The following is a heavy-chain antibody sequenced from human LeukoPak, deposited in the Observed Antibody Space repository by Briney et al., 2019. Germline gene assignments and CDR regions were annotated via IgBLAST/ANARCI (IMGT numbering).Heavy chain of an antibody. CDR2: IIPIFGTA. CDR1: GGTFSSYA. J-gene: IGHJ6*03. Sequence: ASVKVSCKASGGTFSSYAISWVRQAPGQGLEWMGGIIPIFGTANYAQKFQGRVTITADESTSTAYMELSSLRSEDTAVYYCARAGKTTVTLPSPYYYYYYMDVWSKGTTVTVSS. CDR3: ARAGKTTVTLPSPYYYYYYMDV. D-gene: IGHD4-11*01. V-gene: IGHV1-69*13.